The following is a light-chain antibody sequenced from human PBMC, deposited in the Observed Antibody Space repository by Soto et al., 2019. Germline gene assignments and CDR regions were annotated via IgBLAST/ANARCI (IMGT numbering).Light chain of an antibody. CDR2: DTS. J-gene: IGKJ5*01. CDR3: QQRNSWPPTFT. Sequence: EIVMTQSPAPLSVSPGERATLSCRAIQSVGSFLAWYQQKPGQAPRLLIYDTSIRATGIPARFSGSGSGTDFTLTISSLEPEDFAVYYCQQRNSWPPTFTFGQGTRLEIK. V-gene: IGKV3-11*01. CDR1: QSVGSF.